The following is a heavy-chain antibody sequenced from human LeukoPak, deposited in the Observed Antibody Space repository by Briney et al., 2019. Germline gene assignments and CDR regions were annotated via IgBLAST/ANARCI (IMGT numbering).Heavy chain of an antibody. V-gene: IGHV1-2*02. D-gene: IGHD3-3*01. J-gene: IGHJ4*02. CDR1: GYTFTDYY. CDR2: INPNSGGT. Sequence: ASVTVSFKASGYTFTDYYMHWVRQAPGQGLEGMGWINPNSGGTNYAQNFQGRVTMTRDTSISTAYMELSRLRSDDTAVYYCARGYYDFWSGTVTSIDYWGQGTLVTVSS. CDR3: ARGYYDFWSGTVTSIDY.